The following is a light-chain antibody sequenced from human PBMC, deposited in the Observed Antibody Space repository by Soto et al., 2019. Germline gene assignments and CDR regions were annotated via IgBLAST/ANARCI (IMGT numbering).Light chain of an antibody. Sequence: DIQMTQSPSSLSASVGDRVTITCRASQGISTDLGWYQQKPGKAPKRLIYAASSLQSGVPSRFSGSGSGTEFTLTISSLQPEDFATYYCLQHNSYPNTCGQGTRMEIK. V-gene: IGKV1-17*01. CDR1: QGISTD. CDR2: AAS. CDR3: LQHNSYPNT. J-gene: IGKJ5*01.